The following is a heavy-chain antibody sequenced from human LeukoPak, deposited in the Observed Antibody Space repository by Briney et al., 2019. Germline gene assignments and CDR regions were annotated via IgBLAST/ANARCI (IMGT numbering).Heavy chain of an antibody. CDR2: ISYDGSNR. Sequence: GGSLRLSCAASGFTFSSYAMSCVRQAPGKGLEWVAVISYDGSNRYYADSVKGRFTISRDNSKNTLYLQMNSLRAEDTAVYYCLLNSGSLDYWGQGTLVTVSS. D-gene: IGHD1-26*01. V-gene: IGHV3-30*03. CDR1: GFTFSSYA. CDR3: LLNSGSLDY. J-gene: IGHJ4*02.